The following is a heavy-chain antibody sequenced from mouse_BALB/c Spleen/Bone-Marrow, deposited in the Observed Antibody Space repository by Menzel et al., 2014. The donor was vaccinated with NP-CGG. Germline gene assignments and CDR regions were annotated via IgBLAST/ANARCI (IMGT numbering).Heavy chain of an antibody. Sequence: QVQLKESGPGLVAPSQHLSIPCTVSGFSLTSYGVHWVRQPPGKGLEWLGVIWAGGSTIYNSALMSRLSISKDNSKSQVFLKMNSLQTDDTALYYCARDRGGSSRALDYWGQGTSVTVSS. CDR2: IWAGGST. J-gene: IGHJ4*01. D-gene: IGHD1-1*02. CDR3: ARDRGGSSRALDY. V-gene: IGHV2-9*02. CDR1: GFSLTSYG.